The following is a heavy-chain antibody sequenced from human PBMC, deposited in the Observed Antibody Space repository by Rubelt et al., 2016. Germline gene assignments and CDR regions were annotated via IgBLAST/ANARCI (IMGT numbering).Heavy chain of an antibody. CDR2: FFHDGST. Sequence: QVQLQESGPGLVKPSETLSLTCTVSGYSINNGYYWGWIRQPPGKGLEWIASFFHDGSTKYNPSLKSRVTIAKAGSKNQFSLNLSSVTAADTAVYYCARPTGASSASGSLLVWGQGTLVTVSS. CDR1: GYSINNGYY. CDR3: ARPTGASSASGSLLV. J-gene: IGHJ4*02. D-gene: IGHD3-10*01. V-gene: IGHV4-38-2*02.